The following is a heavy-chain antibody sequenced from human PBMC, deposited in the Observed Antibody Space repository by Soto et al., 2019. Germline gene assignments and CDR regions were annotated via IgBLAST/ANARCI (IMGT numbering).Heavy chain of an antibody. CDR1: GFSLSTGGRG. CDR2: IYWNDDK. D-gene: IGHD4-17*01. Sequence: QITLKESGPTLAKPTQALTLTCSFSGFSLSTGGRGVGWIRQPPGKALEWLALIYWNDDKRFSPSLKSRLTITKDTSKNQLVLTMTNMDPVDTATYYCAHRGYGDYPRDNWFDPWGQGTLVTVSS. CDR3: AHRGYGDYPRDNWFDP. V-gene: IGHV2-5*01. J-gene: IGHJ5*02.